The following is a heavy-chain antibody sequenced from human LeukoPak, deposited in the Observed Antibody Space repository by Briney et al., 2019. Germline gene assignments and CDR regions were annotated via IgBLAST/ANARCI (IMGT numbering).Heavy chain of an antibody. CDR2: IIPIFGTA. V-gene: IGHV1-69*01. CDR1: GGTFSSYA. J-gene: IGHJ6*02. Sequence: SVKVSCNTSGGTFSSYAISWVRQAPGQGLEWMGGIIPIFGTANYAQKFQGRVTITADESTSTAYMELSSLRSEDTAVYYCARANCSGGSCFFQIPYYGMDVWGQGTTVTVSS. CDR3: ARANCSGGSCFFQIPYYGMDV. D-gene: IGHD2-15*01.